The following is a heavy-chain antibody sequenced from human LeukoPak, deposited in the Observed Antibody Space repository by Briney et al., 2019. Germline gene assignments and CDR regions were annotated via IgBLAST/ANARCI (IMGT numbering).Heavy chain of an antibody. CDR2: IYPADSDT. CDR3: ARQSRDGSKTRGYYFDY. J-gene: IGHJ4*02. D-gene: IGHD3-10*01. CDR1: GYIFVNYW. Sequence: GESLKISCQVSGYIFVNYWIGWVRQMIGKGLESMGIIYPADSDTTYSPSFQGQVTISVDKSISTVYLQWSSLKASDTAMYYCARQSRDGSKTRGYYFDYWGQGTLVTVSS. V-gene: IGHV5-51*01.